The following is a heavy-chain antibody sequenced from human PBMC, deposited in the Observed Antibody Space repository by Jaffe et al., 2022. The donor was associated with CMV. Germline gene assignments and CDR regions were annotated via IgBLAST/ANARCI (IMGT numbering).Heavy chain of an antibody. V-gene: IGHV3-33*08. D-gene: IGHD6-13*01. CDR2: IWYDGTYK. Sequence: QVQLVESGGGVVQPGGSLRLACAASGFTFSSYGMHWVRQAPGKGLEWVAVIWYDGTYKYYADSVEGRFTISRDNSMNTLYLQMHSLRAEDTAIYYCARIDYSSRWLPADYWGQGTLVTVSS. CDR3: ARIDYSSRWLPADY. CDR1: GFTFSSYG. J-gene: IGHJ4*02.